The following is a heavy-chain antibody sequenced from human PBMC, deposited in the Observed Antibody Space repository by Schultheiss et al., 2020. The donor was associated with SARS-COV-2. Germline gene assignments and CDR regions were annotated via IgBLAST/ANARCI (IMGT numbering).Heavy chain of an antibody. J-gene: IGHJ4*02. CDR1: GGSFSGYY. V-gene: IGHV4-34*01. D-gene: IGHD1-26*01. CDR3: ARGTNSGSHYFDY. Sequence: SETLSLTCAVYGGSFSGYYWSWIRQPPGKGLEWIGYIYYGGDTYYNPSLKSRVTISVDTSKNQFSLKLSSVTAADTAVYYCARGTNSGSHYFDYWGQGTLVTVSS. CDR2: IYYGGDT.